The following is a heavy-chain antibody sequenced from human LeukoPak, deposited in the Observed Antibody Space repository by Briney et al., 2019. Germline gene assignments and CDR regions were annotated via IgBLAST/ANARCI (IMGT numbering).Heavy chain of an antibody. Sequence: GGSLRLSCTASGFTFGDYAMSWVRQAPGKGLEWVGFIRSKAYGGTTEYAASVKGRFTISRDDSKSIAYLQMNSLKTEDTAVYYCTRDRRNYYDSSGYSYWGQGTPVTVSS. D-gene: IGHD3-22*01. CDR2: IRSKAYGGTT. V-gene: IGHV3-49*04. CDR3: TRDRRNYYDSSGYSY. J-gene: IGHJ4*02. CDR1: GFTFGDYA.